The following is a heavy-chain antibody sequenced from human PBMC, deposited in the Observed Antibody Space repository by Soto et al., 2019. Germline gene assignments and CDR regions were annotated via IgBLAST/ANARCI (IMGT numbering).Heavy chain of an antibody. V-gene: IGHV1-46*01. CDR2: INPSGGGT. D-gene: IGHD1-1*01. J-gene: IGHJ4*02. CDR1: GFTFTNYY. CDR3: ARDSGDTTLRQWGRSFHY. Sequence: ASVKVSCKASGFTFTNYYIHCARHAPGQGLEWMGLINPSGGGTFYAQKFQGRVTVTRDTSTGTVYMELSNLRSEDTAVYFCARDSGDTTLRQWGRSFHYWGQGTLVTVSS.